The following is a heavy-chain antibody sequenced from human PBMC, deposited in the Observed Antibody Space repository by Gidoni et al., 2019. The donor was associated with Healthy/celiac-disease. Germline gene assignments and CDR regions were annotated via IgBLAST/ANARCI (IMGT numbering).Heavy chain of an antibody. CDR2: ISSSGSTI. J-gene: IGHJ2*01. Sequence: EVQLVESGGGLVQPGGSLRLSCAASGFTFSSYEMNWVRQAPGKGLEWVSYISSSGSTIYYADSVKGRFTISRDNAKNSLYLQMNSLRAEDTAVYYCARSSGYYRYFDLWGRGTLVTVSS. V-gene: IGHV3-48*03. D-gene: IGHD3-22*01. CDR1: GFTFSSYE. CDR3: ARSSGYYRYFDL.